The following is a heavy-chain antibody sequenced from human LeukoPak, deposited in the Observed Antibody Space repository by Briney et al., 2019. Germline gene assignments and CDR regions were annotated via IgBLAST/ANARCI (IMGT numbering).Heavy chain of an antibody. D-gene: IGHD6-19*01. Sequence: GGSLRLSCAASGFTFSSYAMYWVRQAPGKGLEWVAVISYDGSNKYYADSVKGRFTISRDNSKNTLYLQMNSLRAEDTAVYYCARDLGSSGWSFYFDYWGQGTLVTVSS. J-gene: IGHJ4*02. V-gene: IGHV3-30-3*01. CDR2: ISYDGSNK. CDR1: GFTFSSYA. CDR3: ARDLGSSGWSFYFDY.